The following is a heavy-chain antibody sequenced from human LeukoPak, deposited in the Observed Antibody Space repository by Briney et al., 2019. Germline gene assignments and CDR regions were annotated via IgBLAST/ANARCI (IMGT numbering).Heavy chain of an antibody. CDR3: AKGQTRRWLQFFGGAFDI. CDR1: GFTFSSYA. V-gene: IGHV3-23*01. CDR2: ISGSGGST. D-gene: IGHD5-24*01. J-gene: IGHJ3*02. Sequence: GGSLRLSCAASGFTFSSYAMSWVRQAPGKGLEWVSAISGSGGSTYYADSVKGRFTISRDNSKNTLYLQMNSLRAEDTAVYYCAKGQTRRWLQFFGGAFDIGGQGTMVTVSA.